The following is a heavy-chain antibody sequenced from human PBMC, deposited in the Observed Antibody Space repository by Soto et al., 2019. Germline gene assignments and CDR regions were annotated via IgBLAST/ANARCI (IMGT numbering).Heavy chain of an antibody. Sequence: PSETLSLTCTVSGGSISSSNYYWGWIRQPPGKGLEWIGSIYFSGSTHYNVSLTSRVTISVDTSRNQFSLKLSSVTATDTAVYYCARHVRGWQLMLDNWGQGSLVTVSS. CDR3: ARHVRGWQLMLDN. CDR2: IYFSGST. J-gene: IGHJ4*02. CDR1: GGSISSSNYY. V-gene: IGHV4-39*01. D-gene: IGHD6-13*01.